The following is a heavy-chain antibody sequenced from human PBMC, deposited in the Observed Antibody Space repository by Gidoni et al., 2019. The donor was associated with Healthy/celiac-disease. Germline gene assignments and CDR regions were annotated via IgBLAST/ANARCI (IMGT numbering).Heavy chain of an antibody. V-gene: IGHV1-18*01. Sequence: QVQLVQSGAEVKKPGASVKVSCKASGYTFTNYGISWVRQAPGQGLEWMGWISAYKGNINSAQKLQGRVTMTTDTSTSIAYMELRSLRSDDTAVYYCARSIAVGGYDYFDYWGQGTLVTVSS. CDR3: ARSIAVGGYDYFDY. D-gene: IGHD5-12*01. CDR1: GYTFTNYG. CDR2: ISAYKGNI. J-gene: IGHJ4*02.